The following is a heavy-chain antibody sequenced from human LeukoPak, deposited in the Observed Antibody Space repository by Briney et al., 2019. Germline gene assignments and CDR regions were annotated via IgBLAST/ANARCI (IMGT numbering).Heavy chain of an antibody. CDR1: GFTFSNYW. CDR2: IGNDGSST. CDR3: ARDGARLDY. Sequence: GGSLRLSCAASGFTFSNYWMHWVRQVPGKGLVWVSRIGNDGSSTTYADSVKGRFTISRDNAKSTLYLQTNNLRAEDTAVYYCARDGARLDYWGQGTLVTVSS. D-gene: IGHD1-26*01. J-gene: IGHJ4*02. V-gene: IGHV3-74*01.